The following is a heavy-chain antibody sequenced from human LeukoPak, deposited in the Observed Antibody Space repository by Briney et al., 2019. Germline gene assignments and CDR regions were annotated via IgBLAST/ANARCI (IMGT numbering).Heavy chain of an antibody. CDR1: GASLSNYY. D-gene: IGHD2-15*01. CDR3: ARGSLAPDY. CDR2: IYTSGST. J-gene: IGHJ4*02. V-gene: IGHV4-4*07. Sequence: SETLSLTCTVSGASLSNYYWSWIRQPAGKGLELIGRIYTSGSTNYNPSFKSRVTMSVDKSKNQFSLNLSSVTAADTAMYYCARGSLAPDYWGQGTLVTVSS.